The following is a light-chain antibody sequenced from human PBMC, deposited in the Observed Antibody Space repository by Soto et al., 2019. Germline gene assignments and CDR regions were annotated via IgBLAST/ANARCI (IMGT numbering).Light chain of an antibody. CDR3: QQQGT. CDR1: EFLSSSY. Sequence: EIVLTQSPGTLSLSPGERATLSCRASEFLSSSYLVWYQQKPGQAPRLLIYAASRRATGIPDRFSGSGSATEYTLTITTLEPEDFALYYCQQQGTFGQGTKLELK. J-gene: IGKJ2*01. CDR2: AAS. V-gene: IGKV3-20*01.